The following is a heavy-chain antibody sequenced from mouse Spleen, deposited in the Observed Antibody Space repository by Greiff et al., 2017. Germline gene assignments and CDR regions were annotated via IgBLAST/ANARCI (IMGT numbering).Heavy chain of an antibody. V-gene: IGHV1-55*01. D-gene: IGHD1-2*01. CDR3: ARADSLLLMDS. CDR2: IYPGSGST. Sequence: KPGQGLEWIGDIYPGSGSTNYNEKFKSKATLTVDTSSSTAYMQLSSLTSEDSAVYYCARADSLLLMDSWGQGTSVTVSS. J-gene: IGHJ4*01.